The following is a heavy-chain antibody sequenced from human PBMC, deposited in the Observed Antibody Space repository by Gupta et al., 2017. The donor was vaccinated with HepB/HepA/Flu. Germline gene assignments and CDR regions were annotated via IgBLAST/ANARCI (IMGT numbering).Heavy chain of an antibody. CDR2: IWYDGSNK. V-gene: IGHV3-33*01. CDR3: ARVARDAGSYWYYYYGMDV. J-gene: IGHJ6*02. D-gene: IGHD1-26*01. Sequence: QVQLVESGGGVVQPGRSLRLSCAASGFTFRSYGPRWVRQAPGKGLEWVAVIWYDGSNKYYADSVKGRFTISRDNAKNTLYLQMNSLRAEDTAVYYCARVARDAGSYWYYYYGMDVWGQGTTVTVSS. CDR1: GFTFRSYG.